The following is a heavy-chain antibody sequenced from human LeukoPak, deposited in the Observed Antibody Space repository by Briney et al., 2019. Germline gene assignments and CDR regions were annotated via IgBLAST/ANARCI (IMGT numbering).Heavy chain of an antibody. CDR3: ARDRDSSGWFDY. Sequence: SETLSLTCTVSGGSISGFYWGWIRQPPGKGLEWIGFIYYSGSAHYNPSLKSRVTISVDTSKNQFSLKLGSVTAADTAFYYCARDRDSSGWFDYWGQGTLVTVSS. CDR2: IYYSGSA. V-gene: IGHV4-59*01. CDR1: GGSISGFY. J-gene: IGHJ4*02. D-gene: IGHD6-19*01.